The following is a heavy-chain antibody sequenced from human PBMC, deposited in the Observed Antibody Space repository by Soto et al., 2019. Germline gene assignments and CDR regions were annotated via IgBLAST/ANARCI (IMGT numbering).Heavy chain of an antibody. CDR2: INPNSGGT. D-gene: IGHD3-22*01. J-gene: IGHJ6*02. CDR3: ARSITMIVVVWNYGMDV. V-gene: IGHV1-2*02. Sequence: ASVKVSCKASGYTFTGYYMHWVRQAPGQGLEWMGWINPNSGGTNYAQKLQGRVTMTRDTSISTAYMELSRLRSDDTAVYYCARSITMIVVVWNYGMDVWGQGTTVTVSS. CDR1: GYTFTGYY.